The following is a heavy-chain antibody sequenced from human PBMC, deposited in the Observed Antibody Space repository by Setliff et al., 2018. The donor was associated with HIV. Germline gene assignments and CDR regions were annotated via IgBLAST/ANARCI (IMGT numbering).Heavy chain of an antibody. Sequence: ASVKVSCKASGYTFTSYGISWVRQAPGQGLEWMGWISAYNGNTNYAQKFQGRVTMTSSTSISTAYMELSRLRSEDTAVYYCARSPPYDSIPLDPWGQGTLVTVSS. D-gene: IGHD3-22*01. CDR3: ARSPPYDSIPLDP. CDR2: ISAYNGNT. CDR1: GYTFTSYG. J-gene: IGHJ5*02. V-gene: IGHV1-18*01.